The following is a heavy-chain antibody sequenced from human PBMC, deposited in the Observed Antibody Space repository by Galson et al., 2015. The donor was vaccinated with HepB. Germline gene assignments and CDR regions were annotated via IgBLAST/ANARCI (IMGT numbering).Heavy chain of an antibody. V-gene: IGHV3-53*04. CDR3: ASGPRGGATLY. D-gene: IGHD1-26*01. CDR1: GFTVSSDY. Sequence: SLRLSCAASGFTVSSDYMSWVRQAPGKGLEWVSVIYSGGSAYSADSVKGRFTISRYHSKNTLYLQMNSLRAEDTAVYYCASGPRGGATLYWGQGTLVTVSS. CDR2: IYSGGSA. J-gene: IGHJ4*02.